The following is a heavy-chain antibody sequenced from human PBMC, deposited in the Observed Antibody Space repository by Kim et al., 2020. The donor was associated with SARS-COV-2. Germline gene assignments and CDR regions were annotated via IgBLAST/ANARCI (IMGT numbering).Heavy chain of an antibody. J-gene: IGHJ5*02. CDR1: GGTFSSYA. Sequence: SVKVSCKASGGTFSSYAISWVRQAPGQGLEWMGGIIPIFGTANYAQKFQGGVTITADESTSTAYMELSSLKSEDTAVYYCARDLGVPAAFESWFDPWGQGTLVTVSS. V-gene: IGHV1-69*13. CDR2: IIPIFGTA. D-gene: IGHD2-2*01. CDR3: ARDLGVPAAFESWFDP.